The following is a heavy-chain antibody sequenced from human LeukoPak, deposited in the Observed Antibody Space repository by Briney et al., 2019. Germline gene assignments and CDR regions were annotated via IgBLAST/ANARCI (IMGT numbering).Heavy chain of an antibody. CDR1: GGSISSSSYY. J-gene: IGHJ4*02. Sequence: SETLSLTCTVSGGSISSSSYYWGWIRQPPGKGLEWIGSIYYSGSTYYNPSLKSRVTISVDTSKNQFSLKLSSVTAADTAVYYCAREGHSSSFDYWGQGTLVTVSS. D-gene: IGHD6-13*01. CDR3: AREGHSSSFDY. CDR2: IYYSGST. V-gene: IGHV4-39*07.